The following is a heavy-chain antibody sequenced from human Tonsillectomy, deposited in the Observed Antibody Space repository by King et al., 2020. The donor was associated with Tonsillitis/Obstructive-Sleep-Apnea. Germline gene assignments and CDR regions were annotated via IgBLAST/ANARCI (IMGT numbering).Heavy chain of an antibody. J-gene: IGHJ4*02. CDR1: GYTFTGYY. V-gene: IGHV1-2*02. CDR2: INPNSGGT. D-gene: IGHD1-26*01. Sequence: QLVQSGAEVKKPGASVKVSCKASGYTFTGYYMHWVRQAPGQGLEWMGWINPNSGGTDNAQKFQGRVTMTRDTSISTAYMELSSLRSDDTAVYYCARGSFLLTSLDIDYWGQGTLVTVSS. CDR3: ARGSFLLTSLDIDY.